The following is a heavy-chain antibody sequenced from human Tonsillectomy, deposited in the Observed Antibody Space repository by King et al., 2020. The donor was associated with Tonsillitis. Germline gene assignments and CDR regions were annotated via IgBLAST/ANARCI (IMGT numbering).Heavy chain of an antibody. D-gene: IGHD6-13*01. V-gene: IGHV3-21*01. Sequence: VQLVESGGGLVKPGGSLRLSCAASGFTFSSYSMNWVRQAPGKGLEWVSSISGTSSYIYHADSVKGRFTISRDNAKNSLYLQMNSLRAEDTAVYYCARELSSSWYRNIDYWGQGTLVTVSS. CDR2: ISGTSSYI. CDR1: GFTFSSYS. CDR3: ARELSSSWYRNIDY. J-gene: IGHJ4*02.